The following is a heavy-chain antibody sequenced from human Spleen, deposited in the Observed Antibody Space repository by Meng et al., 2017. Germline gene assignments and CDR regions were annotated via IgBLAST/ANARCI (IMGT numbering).Heavy chain of an antibody. D-gene: IGHD6-13*01. V-gene: IGHV1-46*01. CDR2: INPSGGST. Sequence: ASVKVSCKASGYTFTSYYMHWVRQAPGQGLEWMGIINPSGGSTSYAQKFQGRVTMTRDTSTSTVYMELSILRSEDTAVYYCARDRFIAVAGKDGVRGMDVWGQGTTVTVSS. J-gene: IGHJ6*02. CDR1: GYTFTSYY. CDR3: ARDRFIAVAGKDGVRGMDV.